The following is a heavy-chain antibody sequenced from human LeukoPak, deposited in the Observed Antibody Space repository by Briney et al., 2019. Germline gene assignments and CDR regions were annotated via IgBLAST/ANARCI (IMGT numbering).Heavy chain of an antibody. J-gene: IGHJ6*02. CDR3: AKDPIGPYGSGRNYYYGMDV. V-gene: IGHV3-30*18. CDR2: ISYDGSNK. D-gene: IGHD3-10*01. CDR1: GFTFSSYG. Sequence: PGGSLRLSCAASGFTFSSYGMHWVRQAPGKGLEWVAVISYDGSNKYYADSVKGRFTISRDNSKNTLYLQMNSLRAEDTAVYYCAKDPIGPYGSGRNYYYGMDVWGQGTTVTVSS.